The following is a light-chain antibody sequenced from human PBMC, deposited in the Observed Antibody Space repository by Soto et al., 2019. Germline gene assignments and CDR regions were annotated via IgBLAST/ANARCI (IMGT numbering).Light chain of an antibody. Sequence: IQMTQSPSSVYASVGDRVTITCRASQEISTSLAWYQQKPGTAPKLLIYGASSLQSGVSSRSSGSGSGTDFTLTITNLQPEDFATYYCQRADDFPLTFGGGTKVDIK. CDR3: QRADDFPLT. V-gene: IGKV1-12*01. CDR2: GAS. CDR1: QEISTS. J-gene: IGKJ4*01.